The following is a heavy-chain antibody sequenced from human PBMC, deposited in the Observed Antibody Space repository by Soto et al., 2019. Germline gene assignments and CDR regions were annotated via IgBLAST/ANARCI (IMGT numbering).Heavy chain of an antibody. D-gene: IGHD5-18*01. J-gene: IGHJ6*02. CDR1: GGTFSSYA. V-gene: IGHV1-69*13. CDR3: AREVAGGYSYGYYYYYYGMDV. CDR2: IIPIFGTA. Sequence: SVKVSCKXSGGTFSSYAISWVRQAPGQGLEWMGGIIPIFGTANYAQKFQGRVTITADESTSTAYMELSSLRSEDTAVYYCAREVAGGYSYGYYYYYYGMDVWGQGTTVTVSS.